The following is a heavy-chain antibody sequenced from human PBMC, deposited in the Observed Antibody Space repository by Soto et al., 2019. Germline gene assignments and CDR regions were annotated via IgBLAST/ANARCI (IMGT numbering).Heavy chain of an antibody. D-gene: IGHD3-22*01. J-gene: IGHJ6*02. Sequence: SVKVSCKASGGTFSSYAISWVRQAAGQGLEWVGGIIPIFGTANYAQKFQGRVTITADESTSTAYMELSSLRSEDTAVYYCARTRITMIVVVTIGPMDYGMDVWGQGTTVTVSS. CDR1: GGTFSSYA. CDR2: IIPIFGTA. CDR3: ARTRITMIVVVTIGPMDYGMDV. V-gene: IGHV1-69*13.